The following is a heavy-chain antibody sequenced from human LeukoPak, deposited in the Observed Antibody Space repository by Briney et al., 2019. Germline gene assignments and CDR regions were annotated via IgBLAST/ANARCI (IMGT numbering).Heavy chain of an antibody. D-gene: IGHD3-10*01. Sequence: GGSLGLSCAASGFTFSRYGMHWVRQAPGKGLEWVAFIRYDGSNKYYADSVKGRFTISRDNSKNTLYLQMNSLRAEDTAVYYCATDHQGSGSYYNGKYGMDVWGQGTTVTVSS. J-gene: IGHJ6*02. CDR1: GFTFSRYG. CDR3: ATDHQGSGSYYNGKYGMDV. V-gene: IGHV3-30*02. CDR2: IRYDGSNK.